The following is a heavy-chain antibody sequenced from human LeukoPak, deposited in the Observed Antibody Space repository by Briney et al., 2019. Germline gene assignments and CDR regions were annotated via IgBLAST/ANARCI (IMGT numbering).Heavy chain of an antibody. CDR3: ARYSGSLRWFDP. D-gene: IGHD1-26*01. CDR2: IYTSGST. J-gene: IGHJ5*02. CDR1: GGSISSYY. V-gene: IGHV4-4*07. Sequence: SETLSLTCTVSGGSISSYYWSWIRQPAGKGLEWIGRIYTSGSTNYNPSLKSRVTMSVDTSKNQFSLRLSSATAADTAVYYCARYSGSLRWFDPWGQGTLVTVSS.